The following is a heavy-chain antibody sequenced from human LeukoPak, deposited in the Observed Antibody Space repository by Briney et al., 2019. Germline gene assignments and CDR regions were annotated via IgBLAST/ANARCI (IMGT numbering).Heavy chain of an antibody. CDR2: IYWNDDK. V-gene: IGHV2-5*01. CDR3: ALDSEYSNYVGYFHH. Sequence: SGPTLVNPTQTLTLTCTFSGSSLSTSGVGVGWIRQPPGKALEWLALIYWNDDKRYSPSLKNRLTITKDTSKNQVVLTLTNMDPVDTATYYCALDSEYSNYVGYFHHWGQGTLVTVSS. D-gene: IGHD4-11*01. CDR1: GSSLSTSGVG. J-gene: IGHJ1*01.